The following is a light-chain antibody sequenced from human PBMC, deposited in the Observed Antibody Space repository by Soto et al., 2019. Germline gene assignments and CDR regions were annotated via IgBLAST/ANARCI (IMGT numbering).Light chain of an antibody. V-gene: IGKV3-20*01. Sequence: EIVLTQSPGTLSLSPGERATLSCRASQSVSSSYLAWYQQKPGQAPRLLIYGASSRATGIPGRFSGSGSGTDFTITISRLEPEDFAVYYCQQYGSSPRTFGQGT. CDR2: GAS. CDR1: QSVSSSY. CDR3: QQYGSSPRT. J-gene: IGKJ1*01.